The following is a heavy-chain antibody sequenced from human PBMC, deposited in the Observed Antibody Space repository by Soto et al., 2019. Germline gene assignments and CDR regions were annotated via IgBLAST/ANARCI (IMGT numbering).Heavy chain of an antibody. J-gene: IGHJ5*02. D-gene: IGHD3-22*01. V-gene: IGHV4-31*03. CDR2: ISDSGST. Sequence: SETLSLTCIVSGGSISDGYYWSWIRQHPGKGLEWIGSISDSGSTSYNPSLKSRLTISVDTSKNQFSLNLRSVTAADTAVYSCARRDRSGFSYWLDTWGQGTLVTVSS. CDR3: ARRDRSGFSYWLDT. CDR1: GGSISDGYY.